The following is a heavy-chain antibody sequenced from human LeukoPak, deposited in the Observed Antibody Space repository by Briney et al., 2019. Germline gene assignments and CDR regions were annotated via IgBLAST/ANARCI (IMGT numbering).Heavy chain of an antibody. J-gene: IGHJ4*01. V-gene: IGHV3-23*01. CDR3: ARDSGSYLQPTDF. Sequence: GGSLRLSCAASGFTFSSYAMSWVRQAPGKGLEWVSSIGGSGDSTYYADSVKGRFTVSRDNSKNTLYLQMNSLRADDTALYYCARDSGSYLQPTDFWGHGTLVTISS. D-gene: IGHD1-26*01. CDR1: GFTFSSYA. CDR2: IGGSGDST.